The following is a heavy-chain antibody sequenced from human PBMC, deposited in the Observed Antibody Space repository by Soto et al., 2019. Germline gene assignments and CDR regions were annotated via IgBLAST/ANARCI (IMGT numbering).Heavy chain of an antibody. CDR2: MNPNSGNT. D-gene: IGHD6-19*01. Sequence: QVQLVQSGAAVKKPGASVKVSCKASGYTFTSYDINWVRQDTGQGLEWMGWMNPNSGNTGYAQKCQGSVTMSRNTSISTAYMELSSRRSEGTAVYYCARERSGWADYWGQGTLFTVSS. V-gene: IGHV1-8*01. CDR1: GYTFTSYD. J-gene: IGHJ4*02. CDR3: ARERSGWADY.